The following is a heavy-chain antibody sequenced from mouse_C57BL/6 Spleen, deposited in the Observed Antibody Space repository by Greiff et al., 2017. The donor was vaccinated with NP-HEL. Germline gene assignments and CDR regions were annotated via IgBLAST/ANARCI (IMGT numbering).Heavy chain of an antibody. V-gene: IGHV1-15*01. D-gene: IGHD1-1*01. CDR2: IDPETGGT. CDR1: GYTFTDYE. Sequence: SGAELVRPGASVTLSCKASGYTFTDYEMHWVKQTPVHGLEWIGAIDPETGGTAYNQKFKGKAILTADKSSSTAYMELRSLTSEDSAVYYCTRRKITTVVAKRYFDVWGTGTTVTVSS. CDR3: TRRKITTVVAKRYFDV. J-gene: IGHJ1*03.